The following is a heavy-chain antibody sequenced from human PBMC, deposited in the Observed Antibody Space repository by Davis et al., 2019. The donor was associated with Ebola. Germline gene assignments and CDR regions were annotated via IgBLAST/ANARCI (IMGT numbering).Heavy chain of an antibody. Sequence: GESLKISCAASGFTFSSYWMNWVRQAPGKGLEWVANIKQDGSEKYYVDSVKGRFTISRDNAKNSLYLQMNSLRAEDTAVYYCARERYYYDSSGYYDYWGQGTLVTVSS. V-gene: IGHV3-7*01. CDR3: ARERYYYDSSGYYDY. J-gene: IGHJ4*02. CDR2: IKQDGSEK. D-gene: IGHD3-22*01. CDR1: GFTFSSYW.